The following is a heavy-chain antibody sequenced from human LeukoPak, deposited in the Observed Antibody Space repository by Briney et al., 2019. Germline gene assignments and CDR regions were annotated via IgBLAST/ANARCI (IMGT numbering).Heavy chain of an antibody. D-gene: IGHD6-13*01. CDR1: GFTFNNYG. J-gene: IGHJ4*02. CDR2: ISYDGRTN. CDR3: AKDSRLARYYFDY. V-gene: IGHV3-30*18. Sequence: PGRSLRLSCEASGFTFNNYGMHWVRQAPGKGLEWVAFISYDGRTNYYAASVKGRFTIPRDNFKSTLYLQMNSLRAEDTAVYYCAKDSRLARYYFDYWGQGTLVTVSS.